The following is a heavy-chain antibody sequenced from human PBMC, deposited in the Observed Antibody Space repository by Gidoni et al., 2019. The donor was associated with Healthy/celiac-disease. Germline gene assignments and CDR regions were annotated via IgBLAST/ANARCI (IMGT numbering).Heavy chain of an antibody. CDR1: GYTFTSYY. Sequence: QVQLVQSGAEVKKPGASMKVSCKASGYTFTSYYIHWVRQAPGQGLEWMGIISPSAGTTTYAQKFQGRVTMTRDTSSSTVYMGRSSLRSEDTAVYYCATAINSSGLDYWGQGTLVTVSS. D-gene: IGHD3-10*01. J-gene: IGHJ4*02. CDR2: ISPSAGTT. CDR3: ATAINSSGLDY. V-gene: IGHV1-46*01.